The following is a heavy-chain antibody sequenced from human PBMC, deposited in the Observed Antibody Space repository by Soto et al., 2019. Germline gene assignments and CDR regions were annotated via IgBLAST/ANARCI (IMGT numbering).Heavy chain of an antibody. CDR3: AKKTSGALRGRFLELGN. J-gene: IGHJ4*02. CDR2: ISGSGGST. Sequence: GGSLRLSCAASGFTFSSYAMSWVRQAPGKGLEWVSAISGSGGSTYYADSVKGRFTISRDNSKNTLYLQMNSLRAEDTAVYYCAKKTSGALRGRFLELGNWGQGTLVTVSS. D-gene: IGHD3-3*01. V-gene: IGHV3-23*01. CDR1: GFTFSSYA.